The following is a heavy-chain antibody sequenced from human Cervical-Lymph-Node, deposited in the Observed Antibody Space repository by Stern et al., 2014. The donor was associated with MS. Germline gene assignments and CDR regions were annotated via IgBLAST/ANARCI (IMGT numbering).Heavy chain of an antibody. CDR3: AKDMGDLPAGGAFDI. J-gene: IGHJ3*02. Sequence: QVQLVQSGGGVVQPGRSLRLSCAASGFTFSSYGMHWVRQAPGKGLEWVAVISYDGTNKYYADSVMALFTISRDNPKNTLYLQINSLRAEDTAVYYGAKDMGDLPAGGAFDIWGQGTMVTVSS. V-gene: IGHV3-30*18. D-gene: IGHD3-16*01. CDR1: GFTFSSYG. CDR2: ISYDGTNK.